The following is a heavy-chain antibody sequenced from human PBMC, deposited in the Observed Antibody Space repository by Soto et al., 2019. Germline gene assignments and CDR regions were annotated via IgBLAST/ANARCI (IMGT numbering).Heavy chain of an antibody. D-gene: IGHD3-10*01. CDR1: GFAVSANY. CDR2: IYSGGDT. Sequence: EAHLVGSGGGLVQPGGSLRLSCAASGFAVSANYLSWVRQAPGKGLEWVSLIYSGGDTDYADSVRGRFTISRDNSKNTLYLQMNSLKAEDMAVYCCAVRMPTAPYWGQGALVNVSS. V-gene: IGHV3-66*01. J-gene: IGHJ4*02. CDR3: AVRMPTAPY.